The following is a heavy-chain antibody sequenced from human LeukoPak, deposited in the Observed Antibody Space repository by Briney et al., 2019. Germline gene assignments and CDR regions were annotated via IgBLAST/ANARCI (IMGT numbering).Heavy chain of an antibody. CDR1: GFTFSSYW. CDR3: ASEGGTIVWFDAFDI. CDR2: INQDGSEK. V-gene: IGHV3-7*01. D-gene: IGHD3-9*01. Sequence: GGSLRLSCAASGFTFSSYWMSWVRQAPGKGLEWVANINQDGSEKYFVDSVKGRFTISRDNAKNSLYLQMNSLRAEDTAVYYCASEGGTIVWFDAFDIWGQGTMVTVSS. J-gene: IGHJ3*02.